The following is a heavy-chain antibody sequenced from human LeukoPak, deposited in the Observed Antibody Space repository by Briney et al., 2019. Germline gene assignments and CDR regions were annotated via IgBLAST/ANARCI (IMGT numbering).Heavy chain of an antibody. CDR3: AKEGVPPGLAPSGMDV. Sequence: PGGSLRLSCTASGFTFGDYAMSWIRQAPGKGLEWVSGISWNSGSIGYADSVKGRFTISRDNAKNSLYLQMNSLRAEDTALYYCAKEGVPPGLAPSGMDVWGQGTTVTVSS. D-gene: IGHD6-6*01. V-gene: IGHV3-9*01. J-gene: IGHJ6*02. CDR1: GFTFGDYA. CDR2: ISWNSGSI.